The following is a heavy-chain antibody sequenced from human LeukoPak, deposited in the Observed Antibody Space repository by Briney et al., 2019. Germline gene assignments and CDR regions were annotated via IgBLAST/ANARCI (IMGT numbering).Heavy chain of an antibody. CDR1: GFTFSSYS. CDR3: ARDVRETGYCSSTSCYTRLYYYYYMDV. Sequence: GGSLRLSCAASGFTFSSYSMNWVRQAPGKGLEWVSYISSSSSTIYYTDSVKGRFTISRDNAKNSLYLQMNSLRAEDTAVYYCARDVRETGYCSSTSCYTRLYYYYYMDVWGKGTTVTVSS. V-gene: IGHV3-48*04. CDR2: ISSSSSTI. J-gene: IGHJ6*03. D-gene: IGHD2-2*02.